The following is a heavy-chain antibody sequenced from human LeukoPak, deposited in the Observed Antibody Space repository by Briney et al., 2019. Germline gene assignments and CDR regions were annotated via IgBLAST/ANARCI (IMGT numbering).Heavy chain of an antibody. CDR2: ISGRGGST. CDR3: ARGGSDTAMAHDY. V-gene: IGHV3-23*01. D-gene: IGHD5-18*01. Sequence: PGGSLRLSCAASGFTFSSYAMSWVRQAPGKGLEWVSGISGRGGSTYYVDSVKGRFTISRDNSKNTLYLQLNSLRAEDTAVYFCARGGSDTAMAHDYWGQGTLVTVSS. J-gene: IGHJ4*02. CDR1: GFTFSSYA.